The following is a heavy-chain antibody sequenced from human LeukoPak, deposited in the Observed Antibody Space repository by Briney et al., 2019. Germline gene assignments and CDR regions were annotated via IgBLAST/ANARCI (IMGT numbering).Heavy chain of an antibody. V-gene: IGHV3-23*01. CDR3: AKAIVGVSGLGY. J-gene: IGHJ4*02. Sequence: GGSLRLSCAASGXTFSNSAMSWVRQAPGKGPEWVSAISGSGSNTYYADSVKGRFTISRDTSKNTLYLQVNSLRAEDTALYYCAKAIVGVSGLGYWGQGTLVTVSS. D-gene: IGHD1-26*01. CDR2: ISGSGSNT. CDR1: GXTFSNSA.